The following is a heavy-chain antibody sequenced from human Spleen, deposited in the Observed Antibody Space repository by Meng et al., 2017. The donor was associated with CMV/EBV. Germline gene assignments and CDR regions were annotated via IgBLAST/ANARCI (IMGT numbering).Heavy chain of an antibody. D-gene: IGHD1-26*01. CDR2: RRFDGSEK. J-gene: IGHJ1*01. V-gene: IGHV3-30*02. CDR1: GFAFSSYG. CDR3: AKEGKSVYSGSSYAS. Sequence: GESLKISCAASGFAFSSYGMHWVRQAPGKGLEWVVFRRFDGSEKYYADSVKGRFTISRDNSKNTVYLQMESLRAEDAAVYYCAKEGKSVYSGSSYASWGQGTLVTVSS.